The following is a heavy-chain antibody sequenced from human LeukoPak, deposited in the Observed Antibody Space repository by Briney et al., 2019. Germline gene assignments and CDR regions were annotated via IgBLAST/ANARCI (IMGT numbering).Heavy chain of an antibody. Sequence: SETLSLTCTVSGGSISSYYWSWIRQPPGKGLEWIGYIYYSGSTNYNPSLKSRVTISVDTSKNQFSLKLSSVTAEDTAVYYCARDADRDGYNYEFVYYYGMDVWGQGTTVTVSS. CDR3: ARDADRDGYNYEFVYYYGMDV. CDR2: IYYSGST. CDR1: GGSISSYY. V-gene: IGHV4-59*01. J-gene: IGHJ6*02. D-gene: IGHD5-24*01.